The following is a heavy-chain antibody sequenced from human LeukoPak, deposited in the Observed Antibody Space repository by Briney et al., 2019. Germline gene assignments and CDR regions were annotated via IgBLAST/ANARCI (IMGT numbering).Heavy chain of an antibody. CDR3: ARGFCSGGSCYDFDY. V-gene: IGHV3-53*01. J-gene: IGHJ4*02. CDR2: GGST. D-gene: IGHD2-15*01. Sequence: GGSTYYADSVKGRFTISRDNSKNTLYLQMSSLGAEDTAVYYCARGFCSGGSCYDFDYWGQGTLATVSS.